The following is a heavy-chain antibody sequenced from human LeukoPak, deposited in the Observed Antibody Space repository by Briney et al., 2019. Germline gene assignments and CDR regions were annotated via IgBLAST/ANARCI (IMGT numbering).Heavy chain of an antibody. CDR2: IYYSGST. V-gene: IGHV4-39*07. CDR3: AKGIVVVISGNAFDI. Sequence: PSETLSLTCTVSGGSISSSSYYWGWIRQPPGKGLEWIGSIYYSGSTYYNPSLKSRVTISVDTSKNQFSLKLTSLTAADTAVYYCAKGIVVVISGNAFDIWGQGTMVTVSS. CDR1: GGSISSSSYY. D-gene: IGHD3-22*01. J-gene: IGHJ3*02.